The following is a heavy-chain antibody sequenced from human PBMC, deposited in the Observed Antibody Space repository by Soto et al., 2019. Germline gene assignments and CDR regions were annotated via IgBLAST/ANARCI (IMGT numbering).Heavy chain of an antibody. D-gene: IGHD3-22*01. CDR2: ISWNSGSI. CDR3: AKDTGYDSSGYYGT. Sequence: PGGSLRLSCAASGFTFDDYAMHWVRQAPGKGLEWVSGISWNSGSIGYADSVKGRFTISRDNTKNSLYLQMNSLRAEDTALYYCAKDTGYDSSGYYGTWGQGTLVTVSS. CDR1: GFTFDDYA. V-gene: IGHV3-9*01. J-gene: IGHJ4*02.